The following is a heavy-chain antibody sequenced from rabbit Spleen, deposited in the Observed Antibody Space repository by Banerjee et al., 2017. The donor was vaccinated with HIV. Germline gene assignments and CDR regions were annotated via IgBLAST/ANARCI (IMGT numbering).Heavy chain of an antibody. V-gene: IGHV1S45*01. CDR2: IYTGNGKT. CDR3: ASDAGTSFSTFGMDL. CDR1: GFSFSVNYD. J-gene: IGHJ6*01. Sequence: QEQLVESGGGLVQPGASLTLTCTASGFSFSVNYDMCWVRQAPGKGLEWIGCIYTGNGKTYYASWAKGRFTISKTSTTVTLQMTSLTVAYTATYFCASDAGTSFSTFGMDLWGPGTLVIVS. D-gene: IGHD8-1*01.